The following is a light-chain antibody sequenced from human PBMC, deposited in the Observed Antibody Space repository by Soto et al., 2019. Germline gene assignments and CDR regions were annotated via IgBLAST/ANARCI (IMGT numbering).Light chain of an antibody. CDR1: QSISSW. J-gene: IGKJ1*01. CDR3: QQYNSYTWT. V-gene: IGKV1-5*01. Sequence: DIQVTQSPSTLSASVGDRVTITCRASQSISSWLAWYQQKPGKAPKLLIYDASSLESGVPSRFSGSGSGTESTLTISSLQPDDFATYYCQQYNSYTWTFGQGTKVDIK. CDR2: DAS.